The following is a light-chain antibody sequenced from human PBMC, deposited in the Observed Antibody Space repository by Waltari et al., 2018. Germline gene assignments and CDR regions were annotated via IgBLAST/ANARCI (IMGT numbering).Light chain of an antibody. CDR3: QQYYSTPPT. CDR1: QSVLYSSNNKNY. Sequence: DIVMTQSPDPLAVSLGERATINCKSSQSVLYSSNNKNYLAWYQQKPGLPPKLLIYWASTRESGVPDRFSGSGSGTDFTLTISSLQAEDVAVYYCQQYYSTPPTFGQGTKLEIK. V-gene: IGKV4-1*01. CDR2: WAS. J-gene: IGKJ2*01.